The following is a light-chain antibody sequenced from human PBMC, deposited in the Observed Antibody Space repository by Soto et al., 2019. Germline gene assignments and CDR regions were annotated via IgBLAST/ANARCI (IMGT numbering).Light chain of an antibody. V-gene: IGKV3-20*01. Sequence: IVLTQSPGTRSLSPGERATLSCRASQSVSSNLAWYQQKPGQAPRLLIYAASARATGIPARFSGSGSGTDFTLTIMRMEPEDFAVYYCQPYGSSGTFGQGTKVDIK. CDR3: QPYGSSGT. CDR2: AAS. J-gene: IGKJ1*01. CDR1: QSVSSN.